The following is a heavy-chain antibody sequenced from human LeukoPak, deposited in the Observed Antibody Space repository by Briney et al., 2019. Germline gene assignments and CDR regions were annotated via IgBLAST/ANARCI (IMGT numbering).Heavy chain of an antibody. J-gene: IGHJ4*02. D-gene: IGHD6-13*01. CDR3: ARWGIAAAGNFDY. CDR2: IYYSGST. CDR1: GGSISSGGYY. V-gene: IGHV4-31*03. Sequence: SETLSLTYTVSGGSISSGGYYWSWIRQHPGKGLEWIGYIYYSGSTYYNPSLKSRVSISVDTSKNQFSLKLSSVTAADTAVYYCARWGIAAAGNFDYWGQGTLVTVSS.